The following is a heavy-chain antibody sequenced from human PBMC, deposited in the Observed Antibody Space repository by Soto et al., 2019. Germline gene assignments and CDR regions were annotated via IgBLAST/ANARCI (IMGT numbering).Heavy chain of an antibody. D-gene: IGHD5-12*01. V-gene: IGHV1-8*01. J-gene: IGHJ6*02. Sequence: XSVKVSCKASGYTFTSYDINWVRQATGQGLEWMGWMNPNSGNTGYAQKFQGRVTMTRNTSISTAYTELSSLRSEDTAVYYCARGAVDIVATIDYYYYYGMDVWGQGTTVTVSS. CDR1: GYTFTSYD. CDR3: ARGAVDIVATIDYYYYYGMDV. CDR2: MNPNSGNT.